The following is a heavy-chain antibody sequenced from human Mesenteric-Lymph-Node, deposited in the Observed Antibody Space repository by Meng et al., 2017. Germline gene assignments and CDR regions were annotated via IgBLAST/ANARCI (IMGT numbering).Heavy chain of an antibody. Sequence: QVHPHESGPGLVKPSATLALPCAVSGGSISSGYWWTWVRQPPGKGLEWIGDIYHSGSTNYNPYLKSRVTISVDKSTNQFSLKLTSVTAADTAVYYCARGGYYSFDYWGQGTLVTVSS. CDR3: ARGGYYSFDY. CDR1: GGSISSGYW. J-gene: IGHJ4*02. V-gene: IGHV4-4*02. D-gene: IGHD5-18*01. CDR2: IYHSGST.